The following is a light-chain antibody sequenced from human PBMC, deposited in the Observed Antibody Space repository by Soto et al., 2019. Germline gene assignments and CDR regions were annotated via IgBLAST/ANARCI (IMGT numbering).Light chain of an antibody. CDR2: DVS. CDR1: SSDVGSYNY. V-gene: IGLV2-11*01. J-gene: IGLJ3*02. Sequence: QSALTQPRSVSGSPGQSVTISCAGTSSDVGSYNYVSWYQQHPGKAPKLMIFDVSERPSGVPARFAGSKSGNTASLTISGLQPEDDADYYCCSYAGTFRYWVCVGGTKVTVL. CDR3: CSYAGTFRYWV.